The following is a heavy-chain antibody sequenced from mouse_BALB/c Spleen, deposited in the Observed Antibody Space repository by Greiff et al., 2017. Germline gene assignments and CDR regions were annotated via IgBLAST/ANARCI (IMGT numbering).Heavy chain of an antibody. J-gene: IGHJ2*01. CDR2: ISYDGSN. V-gene: IGHV3-6*02. CDR1: GYSITSGYY. CDR3: ASMWDY. Sequence: DVKLQESGPGLVKPSQSLSLTCSVTGYSITSGYYWNWIRQFPGNKLEWMGYISYDGSNNYNPSLKNRISITRDTSKNQFFLKLNSVTTEDTATYYCASMWDYWGQGTTLTVSS.